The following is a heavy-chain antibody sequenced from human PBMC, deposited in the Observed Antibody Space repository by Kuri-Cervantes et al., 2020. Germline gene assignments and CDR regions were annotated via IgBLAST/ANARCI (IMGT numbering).Heavy chain of an antibody. D-gene: IGHD5-12*01. CDR2: IRSKGYGETP. Sequence: GESLKISCSASGFTFADYAMSWFRQAPGEGLEWVSLIRSKGYGETPAYAASVKGRFTISRDDSKTTLYLQMDSLRTEDTAVYFCARGAYQYDYWGQGTLVTVSS. CDR3: ARGAYQYDY. CDR1: GFTFADYA. J-gene: IGHJ4*02. V-gene: IGHV3-49*03.